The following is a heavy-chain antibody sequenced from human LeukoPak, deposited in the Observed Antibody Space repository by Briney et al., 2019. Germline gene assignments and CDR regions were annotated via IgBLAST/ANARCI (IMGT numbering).Heavy chain of an antibody. V-gene: IGHV3-15*05. J-gene: IGHJ4*02. Sequence: GGSLRLSCAASGFTFSNAWMSWVRQAPGKGLEWVGRIKSKTDGGTTDYAAPVKGRFTISRDDSKNTLYLQMNSLRAEDTAVYYCARVGQQESGNYYDSSGYLYYFDYWGQGTLVTVSS. CDR1: GFTFSNAW. D-gene: IGHD3-22*01. CDR3: ARVGQQESGNYYDSSGYLYYFDY. CDR2: IKSKTDGGTT.